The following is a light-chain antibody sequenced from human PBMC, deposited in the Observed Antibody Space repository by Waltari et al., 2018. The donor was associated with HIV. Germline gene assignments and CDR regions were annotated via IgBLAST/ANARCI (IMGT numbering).Light chain of an antibody. CDR2: EVR. J-gene: IGLJ2*01. CDR3: SSYTSSSPVV. Sequence: QSALTQPASVSGSPGQSITISCTGTSSDVGGYNYVSWYQQHPGKAPNLMIYEVRNRASGVSNRFSGSKSGNTASLTISGLQAEDEADYYCSSYTSSSPVVFGGGTKLTVL. V-gene: IGLV2-14*01. CDR1: SSDVGGYNY.